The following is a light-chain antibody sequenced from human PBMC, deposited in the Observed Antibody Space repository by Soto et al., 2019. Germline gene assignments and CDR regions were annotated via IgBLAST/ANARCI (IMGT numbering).Light chain of an antibody. CDR3: QSFDSGLSGAL. J-gene: IGLJ2*01. V-gene: IGLV1-40*01. Sequence: QSVLTQPPSVSGAPGQRVPISCTGSSSNLGAGYDVHWYQQHPGTAPRLLIYGATHRPSGVPERFSGSRSGSSASLTITGLQTEDESFYHCQSFDSGLSGALFGGGTKLTVL. CDR2: GAT. CDR1: SSNLGAGYD.